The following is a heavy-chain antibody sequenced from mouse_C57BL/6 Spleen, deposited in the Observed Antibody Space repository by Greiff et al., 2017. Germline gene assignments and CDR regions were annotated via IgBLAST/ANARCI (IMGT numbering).Heavy chain of an antibody. CDR3: ARLLNWYYFDY. Sequence: EVQLVESGGGLVQPGGSLKLSCAASGFTFSDYGMAWVRQAPRKGPEWVAFISNLAYSIYYADTVTGRFTISRENAKNTLYLEMSSLRSEDTAMYYCARLLNWYYFDYWGQGTTLTVSS. D-gene: IGHD4-1*01. CDR2: ISNLAYSI. J-gene: IGHJ2*01. V-gene: IGHV5-15*01. CDR1: GFTFSDYG.